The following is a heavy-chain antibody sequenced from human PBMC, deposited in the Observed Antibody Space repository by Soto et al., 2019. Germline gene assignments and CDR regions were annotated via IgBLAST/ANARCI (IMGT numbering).Heavy chain of an antibody. CDR3: NTITMIDVQHDY. J-gene: IGHJ4*02. CDR1: GFTFINAW. D-gene: IGHD3-22*01. V-gene: IGHV3-15*01. Sequence: GGSLRLSCAASGFTFINAWMNWVRQAPGKGLEWVGRIKSKADGETTDYAAPVKGRFTISRDDSKTTLYLQMNSLRTEDTAVYYCNTITMIDVQHDYWGQGILVTVSS. CDR2: IKSKADGETT.